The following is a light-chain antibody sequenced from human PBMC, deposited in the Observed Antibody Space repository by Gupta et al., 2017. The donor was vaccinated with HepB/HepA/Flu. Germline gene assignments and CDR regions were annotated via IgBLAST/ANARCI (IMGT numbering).Light chain of an antibody. CDR3: QAWDSSTLVV. Sequence: SYELTQPPSVSVSPGQTASITCSGDKLGDKYACWFQQKPGRSPVLVIYQDSRRPSGIPERFSGSNSGNTATLTISGTQAVDEADYYCQAWDSSTLVVFGGGTKLTVL. J-gene: IGLJ2*01. CDR1: KLGDKY. CDR2: QDS. V-gene: IGLV3-1*01.